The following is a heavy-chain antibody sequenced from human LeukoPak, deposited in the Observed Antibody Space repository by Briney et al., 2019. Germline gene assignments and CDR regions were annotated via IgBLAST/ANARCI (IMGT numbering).Heavy chain of an antibody. Sequence: SETLSLTCAVYGGSFSGYYWGWIRQPPGKGLEWIGSIYYSGSTYYNPSLKSRVTISVDTSKNQFSLKLSSVTAADTAVYYCARIFSSIQRHDAFDIWGQGTMVTVSS. J-gene: IGHJ3*02. V-gene: IGHV4-34*01. D-gene: IGHD6-13*01. CDR2: IYYSGST. CDR1: GGSFSGYY. CDR3: ARIFSSIQRHDAFDI.